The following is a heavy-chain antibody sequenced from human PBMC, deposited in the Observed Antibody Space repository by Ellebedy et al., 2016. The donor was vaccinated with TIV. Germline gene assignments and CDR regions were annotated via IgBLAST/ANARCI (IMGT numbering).Heavy chain of an antibody. D-gene: IGHD1-7*01. CDR2: IIPIFGTA. CDR3: AREGNYGNWFDP. V-gene: IGHV1-69*13. J-gene: IGHJ5*02. CDR1: GYTFTGYY. Sequence: SVKVSCXASGYTFTGYYMHWVRQPPGQGLEWMGGIIPIFGTANYAQKFQGRVTITADESTSTAYMELSSLRSEDTAVYYCAREGNYGNWFDPWGQGTLVTVSS.